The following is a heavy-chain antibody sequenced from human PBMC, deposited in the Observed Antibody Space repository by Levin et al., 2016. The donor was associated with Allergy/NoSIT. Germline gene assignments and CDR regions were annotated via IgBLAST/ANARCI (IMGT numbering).Heavy chain of an antibody. J-gene: IGHJ4*02. V-gene: IGHV3-20*04. CDR3: GRANTGGWPATDY. D-gene: IGHD6-19*01. CDR2: INWNGDST. Sequence: GGSLRLSCAASGFTFDDYGMSWVRQAPGEGLEWVSGINWNGDSTGYAVSVKGRFTISRDNAKNSLYLQMNSLRAEDTALYYCGRANTGGWPATDYWGQGTLVTVSS. CDR1: GFTFDDYG.